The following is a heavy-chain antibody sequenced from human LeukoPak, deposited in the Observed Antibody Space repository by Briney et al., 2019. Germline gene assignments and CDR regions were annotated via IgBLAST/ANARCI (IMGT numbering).Heavy chain of an antibody. D-gene: IGHD6-6*01. CDR2: IIPIFGTA. CDR3: ARAQYSSSFYYYYYMDV. J-gene: IGHJ6*03. V-gene: IGHV1-69*05. Sequence: SVKVSCKASGYTFTGYYMHWVRQAPGQGLEWMGGIIPIFGTANYAQKFQGRVTITTDESTSTAYMELSSLRSEDTAVYYCARAQYSSSFYYYYYMDVWGKGTTVTVSS. CDR1: GYTFTGYY.